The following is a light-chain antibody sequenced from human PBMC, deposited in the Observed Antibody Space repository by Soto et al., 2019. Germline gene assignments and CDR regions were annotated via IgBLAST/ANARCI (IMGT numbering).Light chain of an antibody. J-gene: IGKJ2*01. V-gene: IGKV3-15*01. CDR3: QQYNVWPRT. Sequence: EIVLTQSPATLSVSPGERVTLSCRASQSINSHLAWYQQKPGQPPRLLISGAYLTATGIPARFSASGSGTEFTLTISRLQSEDFAVYYCQQYNVWPRTFGQGTKLEIK. CDR2: GAY. CDR1: QSINSH.